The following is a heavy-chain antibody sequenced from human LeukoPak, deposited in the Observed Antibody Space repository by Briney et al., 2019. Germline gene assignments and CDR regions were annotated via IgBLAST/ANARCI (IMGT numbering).Heavy chain of an antibody. Sequence: PGGSLRLSCAASGFTFSSYAMSWVRQAPGKGLEWVSAISGSGGSTYYADSVKGRFTISRDNSKNTLYLQMNSLRAKDTAVYYCAKGRIVVVPAATVVDAFDIWGQGTMVTVSS. CDR3: AKGRIVVVPAATVVDAFDI. V-gene: IGHV3-23*01. CDR1: GFTFSSYA. J-gene: IGHJ3*02. D-gene: IGHD2-2*01. CDR2: ISGSGGST.